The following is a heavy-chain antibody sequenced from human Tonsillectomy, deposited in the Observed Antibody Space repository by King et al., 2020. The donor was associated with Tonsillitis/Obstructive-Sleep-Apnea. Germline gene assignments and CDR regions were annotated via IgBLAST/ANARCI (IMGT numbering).Heavy chain of an antibody. V-gene: IGHV3-23*04. CDR2: VSGNGDSA. CDR1: GFTFSNCA. J-gene: IGHJ4*02. D-gene: IGHD7-27*01. CDR3: AKRAPNWGDFDC. Sequence: VQLVESGGGLAQPGGSLRLSCAASGFTFSNCAMNWVRQAPGKGLEWASTVSGNGDSAYYSDSVKGRFTISRDNSKNTLYLQMNSLGPDDTAVYYCAKRAPNWGDFDCWGQGTLVTVSS.